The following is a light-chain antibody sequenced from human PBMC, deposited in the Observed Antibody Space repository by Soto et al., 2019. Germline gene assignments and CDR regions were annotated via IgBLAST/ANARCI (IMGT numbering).Light chain of an antibody. CDR1: QYISGW. CDR3: QQYHSSRLP. J-gene: IGKJ3*01. Sequence: DIQMTQSPSTLSDSVGDRVTITCRASQYISGWLAWYQQKPGKAPILLFYDASSLQSAVPSRFSGSGSGTEFTLTVNSLQTEDFATYYCQQYHSSRLPVGHGTKVESK. V-gene: IGKV1-5*01. CDR2: DAS.